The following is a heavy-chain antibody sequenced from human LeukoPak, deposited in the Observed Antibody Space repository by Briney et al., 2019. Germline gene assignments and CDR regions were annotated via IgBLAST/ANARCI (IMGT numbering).Heavy chain of an antibody. J-gene: IGHJ4*02. CDR1: GGSISSGVYY. V-gene: IGHV4-30-4*01. Sequence: PSETLSLTCTVSGGSISSGVYYWSWIRQPPGKGLEWIGYIYYSGSTYFNPSLKSRVSIVADTSKKQLCLRLSSVTAAETAVYFCARVGSIAMVRGVTVPYYFDYWGQGTLVTVSS. CDR3: ARVGSIAMVRGVTVPYYFDY. CDR2: IYYSGST. D-gene: IGHD3-10*01.